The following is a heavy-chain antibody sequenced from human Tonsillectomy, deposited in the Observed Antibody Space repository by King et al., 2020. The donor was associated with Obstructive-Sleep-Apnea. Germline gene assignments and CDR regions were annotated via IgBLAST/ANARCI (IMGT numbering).Heavy chain of an antibody. J-gene: IGHJ4*02. CDR1: GFTFSSYA. D-gene: IGHD2-2*01. CDR3: AKYTDIVVVPAARVLFDY. Sequence: VQLVESGGGLVQPGGSLRLSCAASGFTFSSYAMSWVRQAPGKGLEWVSAISGSGGSTYYADSVKGRFTISRDNSKNTLYLQMNSLRAEDTAVHYCAKYTDIVVVPAARVLFDYWGQGTLVTVSS. V-gene: IGHV3-23*04. CDR2: ISGSGGST.